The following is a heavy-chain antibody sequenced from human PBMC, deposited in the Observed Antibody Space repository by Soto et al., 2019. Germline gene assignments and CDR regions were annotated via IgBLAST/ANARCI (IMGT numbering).Heavy chain of an antibody. J-gene: IGHJ3*02. Sequence: ASVKVSCKASGGTFSSYAISWVRQAPGQGLEWMGGIIPILGIANYAQKFQGRVTITADKSTSTAYMELSSLRSEDTAVYYCARARTGVEGLGAFDIWGQGTMVTVSS. V-gene: IGHV1-69*10. CDR2: IIPILGIA. D-gene: IGHD7-27*01. CDR3: ARARTGVEGLGAFDI. CDR1: GGTFSSYA.